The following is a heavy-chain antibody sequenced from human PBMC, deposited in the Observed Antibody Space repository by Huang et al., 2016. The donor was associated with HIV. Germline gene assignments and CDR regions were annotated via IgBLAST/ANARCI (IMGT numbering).Heavy chain of an antibody. CDR1: GFTFDDFS. CDR2: ITGDSDRV. CDR3: AHLPEPSSPWTDY. J-gene: IGHJ4*02. V-gene: IGHV3-9*01. D-gene: IGHD1-1*01. Sequence: GASGFTFDDFSMHWVRQRPGQGLEYVSGITGDSDRVFYAASVKGRFTISRDNAKNSLYLQMNSLRVEDTALYYCAHLPEPSSPWTDYWGQGTLVTVSS.